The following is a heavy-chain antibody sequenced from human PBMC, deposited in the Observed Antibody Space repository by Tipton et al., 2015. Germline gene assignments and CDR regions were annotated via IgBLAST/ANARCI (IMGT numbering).Heavy chain of an antibody. CDR3: AIGYFYDAPLDP. Sequence: SLRLSCAASGLTFDNHAMSWVRQAPGKGLEWVSGISGTGVRTYYAPSVQGRFTVSRDNVKNTLYLQMNSLRAEDTAVYFCAIGYFYDAPLDPWGKGTLVTVSS. D-gene: IGHD3-22*01. J-gene: IGHJ5*02. CDR2: ISGTGVRT. V-gene: IGHV3-23*01. CDR1: GLTFDNHA.